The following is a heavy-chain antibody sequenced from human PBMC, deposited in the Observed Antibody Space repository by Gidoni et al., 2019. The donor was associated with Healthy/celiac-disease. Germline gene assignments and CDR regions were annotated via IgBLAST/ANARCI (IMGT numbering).Heavy chain of an antibody. J-gene: IGHJ4*02. CDR3: AKDKVYSSGWPLFHYFDY. V-gene: IGHV3-23*01. CDR2: ISGSGGST. Sequence: EVQLLESGGGLVQPGGSLRLSCAASGFTFSSYAMSWVRQAPGKGLGWVSAISGSGGSTYYSDSVKGRFTISRDNSNNTLYLQMNSLRAEDTAVYYCAKDKVYSSGWPLFHYFDYCGQGTLVTVSS. CDR1: GFTFSSYA. D-gene: IGHD6-19*01.